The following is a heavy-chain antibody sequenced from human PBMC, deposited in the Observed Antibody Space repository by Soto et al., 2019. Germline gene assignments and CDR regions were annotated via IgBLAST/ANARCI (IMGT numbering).Heavy chain of an antibody. J-gene: IGHJ6*02. CDR1: GFTFSSYA. D-gene: IGHD2-2*01. CDR2: IGESGTPT. V-gene: IGHV3-23*01. Sequence: GGSLRLSCAASGFTFSSYALKWVRQAPGKGLEWVSLIGESGTPTYYADSVKGRFTISRDNSGNTLFLEMYSLRAEDTAVYYCARYIPGVRYYGMDVWGQGTTVTVSS. CDR3: ARYIPGVRYYGMDV.